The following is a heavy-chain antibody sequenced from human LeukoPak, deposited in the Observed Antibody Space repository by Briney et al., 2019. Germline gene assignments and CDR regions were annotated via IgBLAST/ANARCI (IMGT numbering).Heavy chain of an antibody. D-gene: IGHD2-2*01. CDR2: ISSGGSYI. Sequence: PGGSLRLSCAASGFTFSSYTLNWVRQAPGKGLEWVSSISSGGSYIYYADSVKGRFTISRDNAKNSLYLQMNSLRAEDTAVYYCARRGDTSSMSAFDIWGQGTMVTVSS. V-gene: IGHV3-21*01. CDR1: GFTFSSYT. J-gene: IGHJ3*02. CDR3: ARRGDTSSMSAFDI.